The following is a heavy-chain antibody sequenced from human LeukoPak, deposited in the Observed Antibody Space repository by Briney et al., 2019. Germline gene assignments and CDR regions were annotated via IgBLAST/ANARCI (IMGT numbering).Heavy chain of an antibody. CDR3: ARRYCSSTSCRHDAFDI. D-gene: IGHD2-2*01. J-gene: IGHJ3*02. V-gene: IGHV3-74*01. CDR2: INSDGSST. Sequence: PGGSLRLSCAASGFTFSSYWMHWVRQAPGKGLVWVSRINSDGSSTSYADSVKGRFTISRDNAKNTLYLQMNSLRAEDTAVYYCARRYCSSTSCRHDAFDIWGQGTMVTVSS. CDR1: GFTFSSYW.